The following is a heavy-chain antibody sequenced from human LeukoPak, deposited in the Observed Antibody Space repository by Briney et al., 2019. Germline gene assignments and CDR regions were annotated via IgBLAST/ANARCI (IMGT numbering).Heavy chain of an antibody. CDR1: GFTFSSYS. CDR3: ARDRGGYGFDFDY. J-gene: IGHJ4*02. CDR2: ISSSSSYI. Sequence: GGSLRLSCAASGFTFSSYSMNWVRQAPGKGLEWVSSISSSSSYIYYADSVKGRFTISRDNAKNSLYLQMNSLRAEDTAVYYCARDRGGYGFDFDYWGQGTLVTVSS. V-gene: IGHV3-21*01. D-gene: IGHD5-12*01.